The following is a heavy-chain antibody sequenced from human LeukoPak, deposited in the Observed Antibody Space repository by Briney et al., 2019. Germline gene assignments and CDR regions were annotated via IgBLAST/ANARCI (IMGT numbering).Heavy chain of an antibody. V-gene: IGHV3-23*01. CDR1: GFTFSSYA. J-gene: IGHJ4*02. D-gene: IGHD4-17*01. CDR3: AKDWHYGESSY. CDR2: ISGSGGST. Sequence: GGSLRLSCAASGFTFSSYAMSWVRQAPGKGLEWVSAISGSGGSTYYADSVKGRFTISRDNSKNTLYLQMNSLRAEDTAAYYCAKDWHYGESSYWGQGTLVTVSS.